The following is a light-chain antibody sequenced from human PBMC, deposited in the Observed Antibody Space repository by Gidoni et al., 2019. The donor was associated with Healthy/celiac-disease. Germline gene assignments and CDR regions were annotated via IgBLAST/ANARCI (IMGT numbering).Light chain of an antibody. Sequence: EIVMTQSPATLSVSPGERATLSCRASQSVSSNLACYQQQPGQAPRLLIYGAATRAAGIPARFSGSGSGREVSLITSSRQSEDFAVYYCQQYYDWPRTFGQGTKVEIK. CDR3: QQYYDWPRT. J-gene: IGKJ1*01. V-gene: IGKV3-15*01. CDR1: QSVSSN. CDR2: GAA.